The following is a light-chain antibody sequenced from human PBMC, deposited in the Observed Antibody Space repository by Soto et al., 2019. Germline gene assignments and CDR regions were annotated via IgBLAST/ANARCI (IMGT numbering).Light chain of an antibody. CDR1: QSISNY. V-gene: IGKV1-39*01. Sequence: DIQLTQSPSSLSSSVGDRVTITCRASQSISNYLNWYQQKPGRAPKLLIYAASSLQSGVPSRFSGSGSGTDFTLTINSLQQEEVATYYCQQSYSTPMNTFGQGTKLEIK. CDR3: QQSYSTPMNT. J-gene: IGKJ2*01. CDR2: AAS.